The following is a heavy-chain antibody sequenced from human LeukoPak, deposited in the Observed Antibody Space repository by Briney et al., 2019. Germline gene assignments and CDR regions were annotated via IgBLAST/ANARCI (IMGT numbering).Heavy chain of an antibody. Sequence: SETLSLTCTVSGASFSNDYWSWVRQAPGKGLEWIGYIYHNGRTNYNPSLKSRIIMSIDTSQKQFSLKLISVTAADTAVYYCFSPGDEPVGGTTDFDYWGQGTLVTVSS. CDR2: IYHNGRT. J-gene: IGHJ4*02. CDR1: GASFSNDY. CDR3: FSPGDEPVGGTTDFDY. V-gene: IGHV4-59*01. D-gene: IGHD1-26*01.